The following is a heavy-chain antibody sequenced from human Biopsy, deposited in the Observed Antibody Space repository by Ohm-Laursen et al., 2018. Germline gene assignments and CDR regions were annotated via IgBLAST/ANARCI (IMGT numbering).Heavy chain of an antibody. Sequence: GTLSLTCTVSGGSISDDYWNWIRQPPGKGLQVIGYISSGGRAKYNPSLKSRLTISLDTSRNQLSLRLSSVTAADSAIYYCARERQFRFLEGAFDYWGQGILVTVSS. CDR1: GGSISDDY. J-gene: IGHJ4*02. D-gene: IGHD3-3*01. V-gene: IGHV4-59*01. CDR2: ISSGGRA. CDR3: ARERQFRFLEGAFDY.